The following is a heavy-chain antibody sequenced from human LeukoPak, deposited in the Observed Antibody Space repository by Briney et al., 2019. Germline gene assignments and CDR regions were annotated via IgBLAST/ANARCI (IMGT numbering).Heavy chain of an antibody. D-gene: IGHD2-21*02. CDR3: ARPNHYCGGDCYFARDYYYYGMDV. Sequence: ASVKVSCKASGYTFTSYDINWVRQATGQGLEWMGWINPNSGNTGYAQKFQGRVTMTRNTSISTAYMELSSLRSEDTAVYYCARPNHYCGGDCYFARDYYYYGMDVWGQGTTVTVSS. J-gene: IGHJ6*02. CDR2: INPNSGNT. V-gene: IGHV1-8*01. CDR1: GYTFTSYD.